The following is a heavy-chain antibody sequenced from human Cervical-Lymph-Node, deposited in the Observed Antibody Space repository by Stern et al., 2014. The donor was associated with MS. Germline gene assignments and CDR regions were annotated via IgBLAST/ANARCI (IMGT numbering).Heavy chain of an antibody. J-gene: IGHJ5*02. CDR3: AFGGRSGYPKHFDP. Sequence: DQLVESGAAVKKPGSSVKVSCKASGGTFSTYSISWVRQAPRQGLEWMGGITPIFATANYAQKFHGRVTITADDSTSTAYMELSSLRSEDTAVYYCAFGGRSGYPKHFDPWGQGTVVTVSS. CDR2: ITPIFATA. D-gene: IGHD5-12*01. CDR1: GGTFSTYS. V-gene: IGHV1-69*01.